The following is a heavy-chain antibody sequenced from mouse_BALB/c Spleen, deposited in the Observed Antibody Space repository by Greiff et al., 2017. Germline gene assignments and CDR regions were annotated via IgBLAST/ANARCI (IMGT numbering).Heavy chain of an antibody. CDR3: ARSIYYEYYFDY. J-gene: IGHJ2*01. Sequence: QVQLKESGPGLVAPSQSLSITCTVSGFSLTSYGVHWVRQSPGKGLEWLGVIWSGGSTDYNAAFISRLSISKDNSKSQVFFKMNSLQADDTAIYYCARSIYYEYYFDYWGQGTTLTVSS. D-gene: IGHD2-4*01. V-gene: IGHV2-4-1*01. CDR1: GFSLTSYG. CDR2: IWSGGST.